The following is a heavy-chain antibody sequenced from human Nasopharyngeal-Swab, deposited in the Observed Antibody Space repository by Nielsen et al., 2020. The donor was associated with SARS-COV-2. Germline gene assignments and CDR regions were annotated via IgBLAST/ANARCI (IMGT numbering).Heavy chain of an antibody. CDR2: IYYSGIT. V-gene: IGHV4-59*01. J-gene: IGHJ6*02. D-gene: IGHD6-6*01. CDR3: ARGWIAARPPYYYYYGMDV. CDR1: GGSISSDY. Sequence: SETLSLTCTVSGGSISSDYWSWIRKPPGKGLEWIGYIYYSGITNYNPSLKSRVTISVDTSKNQFSLKLSSVTAADTAVYYCARGWIAARPPYYYYYGMDVWGQGTTVTVSS.